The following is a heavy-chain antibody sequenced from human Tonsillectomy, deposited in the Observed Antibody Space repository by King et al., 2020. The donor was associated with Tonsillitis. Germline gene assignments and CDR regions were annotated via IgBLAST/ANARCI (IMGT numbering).Heavy chain of an antibody. CDR2: IYSGGSST. D-gene: IGHD6-13*01. CDR1: GFTFSSYA. V-gene: IGHV3-23*03. CDR3: AKSGSRWYNCFHP. Sequence: VQLVESGGGLVKPGGSLRLSCAASGFTFSSYAMSWVRQAPGKGLEWVSVIYSGGSSTYYADTVKGRFTIYRDNSKNTLYLPMNSRGAEDTAVYYCAKSGSRWYNCFHPWGQGTLVTVSS. J-gene: IGHJ5*02.